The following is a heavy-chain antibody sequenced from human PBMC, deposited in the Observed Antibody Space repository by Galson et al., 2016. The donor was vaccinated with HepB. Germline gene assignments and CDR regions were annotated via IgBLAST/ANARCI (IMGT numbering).Heavy chain of an antibody. CDR2: VYIGGNT. D-gene: IGHD1-26*01. CDR1: GFSVSSDY. J-gene: IGHJ6*03. CDR3: VQGSTVPAV. Sequence: SLRLSCAAFGFSVSSDYMSWVRQAPGKGLEWVSIVYIGGNTDHADSVRGRFIISRDTSKNTIYLQMNSLRAEDTAVYYCVQGSTVPAVWGKGTTVTVSS. V-gene: IGHV3-53*01.